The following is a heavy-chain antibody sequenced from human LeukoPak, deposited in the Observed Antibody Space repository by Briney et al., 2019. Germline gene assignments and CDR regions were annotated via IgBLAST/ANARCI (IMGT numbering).Heavy chain of an antibody. CDR3: ATTIAAAGRDY. CDR1: GFTFDDYG. Sequence: GGSLRLSCAASGFTFDDYGMSWVRQAPGKGLEWVSGINWNGGSTGYADSVKGRFTISRDNAKNTLYLQMNSLRAEDTAVYYCATTIAAAGRDYWGQGTLVTVSP. J-gene: IGHJ4*02. D-gene: IGHD6-13*01. V-gene: IGHV3-20*04. CDR2: INWNGGST.